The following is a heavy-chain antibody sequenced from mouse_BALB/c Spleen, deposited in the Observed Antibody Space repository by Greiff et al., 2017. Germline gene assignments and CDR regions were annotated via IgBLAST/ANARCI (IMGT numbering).Heavy chain of an antibody. CDR3: ARFYYYCSSQYWYFDV. CDR2: IYPGSGST. V-gene: IGHV1-77*01. J-gene: IGHJ1*01. Sequence: QVQLKESGPELVKPGASVKMSCKASGYTFTDYVISWVKQRTGQGLEWIGEIYPGSGSTYYNEKFKGKATLTADKSSNTAYMQLSSLTSEDSAVYFCARFYYYCSSQYWYFDVWGAGTTVTVSS. D-gene: IGHD1-1*01. CDR1: GYTFTDYV.